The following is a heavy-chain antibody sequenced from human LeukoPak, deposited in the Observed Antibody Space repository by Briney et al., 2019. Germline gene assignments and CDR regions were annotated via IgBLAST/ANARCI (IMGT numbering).Heavy chain of an antibody. J-gene: IGHJ5*02. CDR2: ISAYNGNT. CDR1: GYTFTSYG. D-gene: IGHD3-10*01. Sequence: ASVKVSCKASGYTFTSYGISWVRQAPGQGPEWMGWISAYNGNTNYAQKLQGRVTMTTDTSTSTAHMELRSLRSDDTAVYYCARVGIKGGPAYTWGQGTLVTVSS. V-gene: IGHV1-18*01. CDR3: ARVGIKGGPAYT.